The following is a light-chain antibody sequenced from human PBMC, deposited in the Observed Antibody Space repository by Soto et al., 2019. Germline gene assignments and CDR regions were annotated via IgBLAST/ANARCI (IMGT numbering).Light chain of an antibody. CDR3: QQANSLPYT. J-gene: IGKJ3*01. V-gene: IGKV1-12*01. Sequence: DIQMTQSPSSVSASVGDRVTITCRASQAISRSLAWYQQKPGEAPKLLIYAASILQSVVPSRFSGSGSGTDFTLPITRLQPEDVASYYCQQANSLPYTFGPGTKV. CDR2: AAS. CDR1: QAISRS.